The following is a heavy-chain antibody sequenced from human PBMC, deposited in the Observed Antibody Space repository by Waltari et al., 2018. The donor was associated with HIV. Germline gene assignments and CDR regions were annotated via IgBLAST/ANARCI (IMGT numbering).Heavy chain of an antibody. J-gene: IGHJ4*02. CDR3: ARGGVGATTGDY. Sequence: QVPLLQSGAAVKDPGAPVEVAGNAAACNFATYDLNRVRQATGQGLEWMGWMNPNSGNTGYAQKFQGRVTMTRNTSISTAYMELSSLRSEDTAVYYCARGGVGATTGDYWGQGTLVTVSS. CDR2: MNPNSGNT. V-gene: IGHV1-8*01. D-gene: IGHD1-26*01. CDR1: ACNFATYD.